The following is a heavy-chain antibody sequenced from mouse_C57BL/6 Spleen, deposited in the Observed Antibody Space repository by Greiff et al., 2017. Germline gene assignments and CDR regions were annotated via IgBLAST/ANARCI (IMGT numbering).Heavy chain of an antibody. CDR1: GYTFTSYW. D-gene: IGHD2-2*01. J-gene: IGHJ2*01. CDR3: ARGELWLRRLYFDY. Sequence: VQLQQPGTELVKPGASVKLSCKASGYTFTSYWMHWVKQRPIQGLEWIGNIDPSDSETHYNQKFKDKATLTVDKSSSTAYMQLSSLTSEDSAVYYCARGELWLRRLYFDYWGQGTTRTVSS. V-gene: IGHV1-52*01. CDR2: IDPSDSET.